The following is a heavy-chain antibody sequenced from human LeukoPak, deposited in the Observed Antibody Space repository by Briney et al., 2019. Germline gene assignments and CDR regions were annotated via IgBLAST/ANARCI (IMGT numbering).Heavy chain of an antibody. D-gene: IGHD3-22*01. CDR2: MNPNSGNT. V-gene: IGHV1-8*01. J-gene: IGHJ6*02. Sequence: ASVKVSCKASGYTFTSYDINWVRQATGQGLEWMGSMNPNSGNTGYAQKFQGRVTMTRNTSISTAYMELSSLRSEDTAVYYCARSWYYDSSGYYYVLGMDVWGQGTTVTVSS. CDR3: ARSWYYDSSGYYYVLGMDV. CDR1: GYTFTSYD.